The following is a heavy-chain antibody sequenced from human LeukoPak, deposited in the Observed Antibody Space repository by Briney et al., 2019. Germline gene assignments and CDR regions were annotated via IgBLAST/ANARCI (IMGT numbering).Heavy chain of an antibody. CDR1: GLIFSDYY. CDR3: ARSGSGSYYEPN. V-gene: IGHV3-11*01. J-gene: IGHJ4*02. D-gene: IGHD3-10*01. CDR2: ISSSALTI. Sequence: GGSLRLSCAASGLIFSDYYMSWVRQAPGKGLEWVSYISSSALTIYYADSVKGRFTISRDNAQNSLYLQMNSLRAEDTAVYYCARSGSGSYYEPNWGQGTLVTVSS.